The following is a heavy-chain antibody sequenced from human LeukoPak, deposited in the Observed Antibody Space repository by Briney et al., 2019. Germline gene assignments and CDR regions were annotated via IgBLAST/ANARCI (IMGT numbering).Heavy chain of an antibody. CDR2: IYYSGST. CDR3: ARLSTVVTPVL. J-gene: IGHJ4*02. Sequence: SSETLSLTCTVSGGSISSSSYYWGWIRQPPGKGLEGIGSIYYSGSTYYNPSLKSRVTISVDTSKNQFSLKLSSVTAADTAVYYCARLSTVVTPVLWGQGTLVTVSS. CDR1: GGSISSSSYY. D-gene: IGHD4-23*01. V-gene: IGHV4-39*01.